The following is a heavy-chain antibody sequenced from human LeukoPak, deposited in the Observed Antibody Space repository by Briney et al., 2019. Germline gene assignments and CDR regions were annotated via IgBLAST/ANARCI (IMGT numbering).Heavy chain of an antibody. CDR3: AKDARDDYVWGSYPLNYYYYMDV. V-gene: IGHV3-74*01. D-gene: IGHD3-16*02. CDR2: INGDGSTT. CDR1: GFTFSSDW. J-gene: IGHJ6*03. Sequence: GGSLRLSCAASGFTFSSDWMHWVRQVPGKGLVWVSRINGDGSTTAYADSVKGRFTISRDNAKNTLYLQMNSLRAEDTAVYYCAKDARDDYVWGSYPLNYYYYMDVWGKGTTVTISS.